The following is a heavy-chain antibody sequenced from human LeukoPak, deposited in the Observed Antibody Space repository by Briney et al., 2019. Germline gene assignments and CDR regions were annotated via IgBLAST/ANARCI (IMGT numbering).Heavy chain of an antibody. CDR1: GYTFTGYY. CDR2: INPNSGGT. V-gene: IGHV1-2*02. Sequence: ASVKVSCKASGYTFTGYYIHWVRQAPGQGVEWMGWINPNSGGTKYAQKFQGRVTMTRDTSISTAYMGLSRLRSGDTAVYYCAKGRVVAGTKSLTYNWFDPWGQGTLVTVSS. CDR3: AKGRVVAGTKSLTYNWFDP. D-gene: IGHD6-19*01. J-gene: IGHJ5*02.